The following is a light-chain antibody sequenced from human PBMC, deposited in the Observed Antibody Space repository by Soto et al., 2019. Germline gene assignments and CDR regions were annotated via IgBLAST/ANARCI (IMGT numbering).Light chain of an antibody. V-gene: IGLV2-8*01. CDR2: EVT. J-gene: IGLJ2*01. CDR3: SSYAGSNSVL. CDR1: SSDVGGYNY. Sequence: QSALTQPPSASGSPGQSVTISCTGMSSDVGGYNYVSWYQQHPGKAPKLMIYEVTKRPSGVPDRFSGSKSGNTASLTVSGLQAEDEADYYCSSYAGSNSVLFGGGTKVTAL.